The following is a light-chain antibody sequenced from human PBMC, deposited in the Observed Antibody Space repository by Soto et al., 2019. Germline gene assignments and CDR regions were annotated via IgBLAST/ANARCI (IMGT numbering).Light chain of an antibody. CDR3: SSYTAGGTI. CDR2: EVK. J-gene: IGLJ1*01. Sequence: QSALTQPASVSGSPGQSITISCTGTSSDVGTYNFVSWYQQHPGKAPKLIIYEVKNRPSGISNRFSGSKPGNTASLTISGLQAEDEADYYCSSYTAGGTIFGTGTKVTVL. CDR1: SSDVGTYNF. V-gene: IGLV2-14*01.